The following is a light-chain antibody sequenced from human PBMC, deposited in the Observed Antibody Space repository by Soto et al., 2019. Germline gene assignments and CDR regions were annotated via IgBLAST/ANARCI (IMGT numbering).Light chain of an antibody. J-gene: IGKJ1*01. Sequence: IQVTQSPSTRSASLRDRVTITCGASQSIGTWLAWYLQTPGKAPKLLIFDASTLESGVPSRFLRSGSGADFTRSISSLQPDDVLTDYCLQYSDSSGAFGQGTKVDIK. CDR3: LQYSDSSGA. V-gene: IGKV1-5*01. CDR2: DAS. CDR1: QSIGTW.